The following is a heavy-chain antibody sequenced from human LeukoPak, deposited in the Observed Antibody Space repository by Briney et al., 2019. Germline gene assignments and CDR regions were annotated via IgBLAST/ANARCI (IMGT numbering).Heavy chain of an antibody. V-gene: IGHV4-59*08. J-gene: IGHJ4*02. CDR3: ARNVGWYSHDS. Sequence: PSETLSLTYTVSGDSLSSHYWSWIRQPPGKGLEWIGYIYGSGSTNYDPSLKSRVTISEDTSKNHFPLKLTSVTAADTAVYYCARNVGWYSHDSWGQGTLVTVSS. CDR1: GDSLSSHY. D-gene: IGHD6-19*01. CDR2: IYGSGST.